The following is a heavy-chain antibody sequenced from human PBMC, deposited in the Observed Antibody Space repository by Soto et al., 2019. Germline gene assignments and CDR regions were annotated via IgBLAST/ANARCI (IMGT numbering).Heavy chain of an antibody. Sequence: QVQLVQSGAEVKKPGTSVKVSCQTSGYTFTIFDMHWVRQAPGQSLGWMGWIKAANAYAVYSENFQGRVTFTRDTSARTGYMDVSSLRYEDTAVYYCVVSRGWWSFEYWGQGTLVTVSS. V-gene: IGHV1-3*01. J-gene: IGHJ4*02. CDR2: IKAANAYA. CDR3: VVSRGWWSFEY. D-gene: IGHD6-19*01. CDR1: GYTFTIFD.